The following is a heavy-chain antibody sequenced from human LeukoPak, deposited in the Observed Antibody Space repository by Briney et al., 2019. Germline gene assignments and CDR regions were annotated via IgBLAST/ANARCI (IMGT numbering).Heavy chain of an antibody. Sequence: GGSLRLSCAASGFTFNTYGMNWVRQAPGKGLEWVSYISSSGGSIYYADSVKGRFTISRDNAKKSLSLQVSSLTAEDTAVYYGARGGFGSYG. V-gene: IGHV3-48*01. J-gene: IGHJ6*01. CDR2: ISSSGGSI. D-gene: IGHD3-10*01. CDR3: ARGGFGSYG. CDR1: GFTFNTYG.